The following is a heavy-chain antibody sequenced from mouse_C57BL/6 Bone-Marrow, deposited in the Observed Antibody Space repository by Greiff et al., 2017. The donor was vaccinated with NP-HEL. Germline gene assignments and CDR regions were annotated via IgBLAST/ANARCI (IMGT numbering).Heavy chain of an antibody. CDR2: IHPNSGST. Sequence: VKLQQPGAELVKPGASVKLSCKASGYTFTSYWMHWVKQRPGLGLEWIGMIHPNSGSTNYNEKFKSKATLTVDKSSSTAYMQLSSLTSEDSAVYYCARYDDGAWFAYWGQGTLVTVSA. D-gene: IGHD2-12*01. J-gene: IGHJ3*01. CDR3: ARYDDGAWFAY. V-gene: IGHV1-64*01. CDR1: GYTFTSYW.